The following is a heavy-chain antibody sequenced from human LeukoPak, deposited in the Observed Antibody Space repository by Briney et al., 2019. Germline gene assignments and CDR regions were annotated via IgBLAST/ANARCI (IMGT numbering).Heavy chain of an antibody. Sequence: ASVKVSCKASAGTFSNYAINWVRQATGQGLEWMGWMNPNSGNTGYAQKFQGRVTMTRNTSISTAYMELSSLRSEDTAVYYCARGPDYCGSGPPVYWGQGTLVTVSS. D-gene: IGHD3-10*01. CDR1: AGTFSNYA. CDR2: MNPNSGNT. CDR3: ARGPDYCGSGPPVY. J-gene: IGHJ4*02. V-gene: IGHV1-8*01.